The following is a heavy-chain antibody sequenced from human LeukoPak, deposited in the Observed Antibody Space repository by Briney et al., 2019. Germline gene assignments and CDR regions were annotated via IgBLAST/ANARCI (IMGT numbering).Heavy chain of an antibody. CDR3: ARASDCSSTSCYVQPRNDAFDI. J-gene: IGHJ3*02. CDR1: GYTLTGYY. V-gene: IGHV1-2*02. CDR2: LNPNSGGT. D-gene: IGHD2-2*01. Sequence: ASVKVSCKASGYTLTGYYIHWVRQAPGQGLEWMGWLNPNSGGTNYAQNFRGRVTMTRDMSTSTVYMELSSLRSEDTAVYYCARASDCSSTSCYVQPRNDAFDIWGQGTMVTVSS.